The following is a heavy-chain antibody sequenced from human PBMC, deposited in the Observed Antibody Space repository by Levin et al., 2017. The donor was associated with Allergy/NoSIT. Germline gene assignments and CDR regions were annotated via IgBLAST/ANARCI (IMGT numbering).Heavy chain of an antibody. CDR3: ARQTYNWGIFDY. J-gene: IGHJ4*02. Sequence: SQTLSLTCTVSGGSISSSSYYWGWIRQPPGKGLEWIGSIYYSGSTYYNPSLKSRVTISVDTSKNQFSLKLSSVTAADTAVYYCARQTYNWGIFDYWGQGTLVTVSS. CDR2: IYYSGST. V-gene: IGHV4-39*01. D-gene: IGHD1-20*01. CDR1: GGSISSSSYY.